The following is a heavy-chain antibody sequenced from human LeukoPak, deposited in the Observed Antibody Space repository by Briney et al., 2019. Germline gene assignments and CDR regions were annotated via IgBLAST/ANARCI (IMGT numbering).Heavy chain of an antibody. CDR1: GYSISSGYY. Sequence: SETLSLTCAVSGYSISSGYYWGWIRPPPGKGLEWIGSIYHSGSTYYNPSLKSRVTISVDTSKNQFSLKLSSVTAADTAVYYCARDYGDYGGWYYYHGMDVWGKRTTVTVSS. CDR3: ARDYGDYGGWYYYHGMDV. V-gene: IGHV4-38-2*01. J-gene: IGHJ6*04. D-gene: IGHD4-17*01. CDR2: IYHSGST.